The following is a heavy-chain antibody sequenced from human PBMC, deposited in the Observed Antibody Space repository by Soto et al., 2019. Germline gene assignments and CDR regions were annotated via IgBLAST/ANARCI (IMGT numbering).Heavy chain of an antibody. CDR3: ARGERQQQRDY. CDR2: MNPNSGST. CDR1: GYTFTSYD. D-gene: IGHD6-25*01. Sequence: GASVKVSCKASGYTFTSYDINWVRQATGQGLEWMGWMNPNSGSTGYAQKFQGRVTMTRSTSISTAYMELSSLGSEDTAVYYCARGERQQQRDYWGQGTLVTVSS. V-gene: IGHV1-8*01. J-gene: IGHJ4*02.